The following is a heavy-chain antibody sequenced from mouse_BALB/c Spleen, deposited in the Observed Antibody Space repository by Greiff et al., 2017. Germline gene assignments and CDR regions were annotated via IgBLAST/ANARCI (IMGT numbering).Heavy chain of an antibody. D-gene: IGHD2-14*01. CDR3: ARSSPYDLYAMDY. J-gene: IGHJ4*01. CDR1: GFSLTSYG. V-gene: IGHV2-2*02. CDR2: IWSGGST. Sequence: VMLVESGPGLVQPSQSLSITCTVSGFSLTSYGVHWVRQSPGKGLEWLGVIWSGGSTDYNAAFISRLSISKDNSKSQVFFKMNSLQANDTAIYYCARSSPYDLYAMDYWGQGTSVTVSS.